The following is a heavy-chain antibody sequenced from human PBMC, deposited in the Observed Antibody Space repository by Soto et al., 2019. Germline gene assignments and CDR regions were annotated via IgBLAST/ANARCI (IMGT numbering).Heavy chain of an antibody. CDR2: LIHGGST. CDR3: ARSPLSYDYVRQTWREVGDSFDV. D-gene: IGHD3-10*02. Sequence: SETLSLTCAIYNSSLGAFHWTWIRQPPGRGLEWIGELIHGGSTNYNPSLKSRVTFSLDTSKSQFSLHVMSVTAADTAVYYCARSPLSYDYVRQTWREVGDSFDVWGRGTSVTVS. CDR1: NSSLGAFH. J-gene: IGHJ3*01. V-gene: IGHV4-34*12.